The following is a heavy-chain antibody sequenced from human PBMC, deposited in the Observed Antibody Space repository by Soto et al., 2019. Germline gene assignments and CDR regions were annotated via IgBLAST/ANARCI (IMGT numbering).Heavy chain of an antibody. CDR2: IYYSGST. CDR1: GGSISSSSYY. D-gene: IGHD2-2*01. V-gene: IGHV4-39*01. CDR3: ASSIVVVPAAMDYYYGMDV. Sequence: SETLSLTCTVSGGSISSSSYYWGWIRQPPGKGLEWIGSIYYSGSTYYNPSLKSRVTISVDTSKNQFSLKLSSVTAADTAVYYCASSIVVVPAAMDYYYGMDVWGQGTTVTVSS. J-gene: IGHJ6*02.